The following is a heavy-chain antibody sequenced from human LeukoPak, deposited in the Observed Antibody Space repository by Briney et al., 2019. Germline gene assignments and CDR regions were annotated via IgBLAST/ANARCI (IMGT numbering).Heavy chain of an antibody. J-gene: IGHJ4*02. CDR3: SRAYSTGWLGINDY. CDR2: IRNKANGGTA. Sequence: GGSLRLSCTASGFTFSDYAMTWVRQAPGKGLEWVGFIRNKANGGTADYAASVKGRFTISRDDSKTIAYLQMNSLKTEDTAVYFCSRAYSTGWLGINDYWGQGVLVTVSS. V-gene: IGHV3-49*04. CDR1: GFTFSDYA. D-gene: IGHD6-19*01.